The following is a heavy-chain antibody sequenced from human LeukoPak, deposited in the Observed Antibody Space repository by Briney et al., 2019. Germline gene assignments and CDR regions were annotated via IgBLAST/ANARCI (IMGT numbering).Heavy chain of an antibody. CDR2: IYYSGST. CDR3: ARGMYDILTGYYNGIDY. V-gene: IGHV4-59*01. D-gene: IGHD3-9*01. CDR1: GGSISSYY. Sequence: SETLSLTCTVSGGSISSYYWSWIRQPPGKGLEWIGYIYYSGSTNYNPSLKSRVTISVDTSKNQFSLKLSSVTAADTAVYYCARGMYDILTGYYNGIDYWGQGTLVTVSP. J-gene: IGHJ4*02.